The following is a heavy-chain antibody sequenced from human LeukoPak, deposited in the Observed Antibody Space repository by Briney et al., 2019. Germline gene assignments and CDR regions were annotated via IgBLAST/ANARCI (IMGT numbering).Heavy chain of an antibody. CDR3: ARVFSHQADRHDAFDI. CDR2: ISSTSNTI. J-gene: IGHJ3*02. D-gene: IGHD3-9*01. Sequence: GGSLRLSCAASGFIFSDYYMNWIRQAPGKGLEWLSFISSTSNTISYADSVKGRFTISRDNANNSLYLQMNSLRAEDTAVYYCARVFSHQADRHDAFDIWGQGTMVTVSS. CDR1: GFIFSDYY. V-gene: IGHV3-11*04.